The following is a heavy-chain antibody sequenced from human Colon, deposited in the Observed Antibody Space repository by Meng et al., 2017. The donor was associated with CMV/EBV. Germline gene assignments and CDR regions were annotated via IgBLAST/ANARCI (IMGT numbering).Heavy chain of an antibody. Sequence: GESLKISCAAPGFNFNTYPLHWVRQAPGKGLEWVALISSDGGSSSYADSVKGRFTLSRDSSKNTVYLQMNSLRRDDTGVYFCARYRNFDISSGFSYWGQGTKVTVSS. CDR2: ISSDGGSS. J-gene: IGHJ4*02. D-gene: IGHD3-3*01. V-gene: IGHV3-30-3*01. CDR3: ARYRNFDISSGFSY. CDR1: GFNFNTYP.